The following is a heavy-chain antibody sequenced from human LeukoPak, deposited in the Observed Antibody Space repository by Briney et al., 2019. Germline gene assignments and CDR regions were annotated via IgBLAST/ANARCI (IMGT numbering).Heavy chain of an antibody. J-gene: IGHJ3*02. D-gene: IGHD3-16*01. CDR2: IDQSGGRN. V-gene: IGHV3-7*05. CDR3: ARDVEGGTFDI. CDR1: GFTFSRFW. Sequence: GGSLRLSCAASGFTFSRFWMNWVRQAPGKGLEWVANIDQSGGRNNYVDSVKGRFTISRDNAKNSLFLEMSSLRADDTAVYFCARDVEGGTFDIWGQGTTVTVSS.